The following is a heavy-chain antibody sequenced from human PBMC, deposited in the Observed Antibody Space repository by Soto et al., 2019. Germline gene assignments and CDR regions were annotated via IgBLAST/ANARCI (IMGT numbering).Heavy chain of an antibody. CDR1: GFTFSSYS. J-gene: IGHJ2*01. V-gene: IGHV3-21*01. D-gene: IGHD3-10*02. Sequence: EVQLVESGGGLVKPGGSLRLSCAASGFTFSSYSMNWVRQAPGKGLEWVSSISSSSSYIYYADSVKGLFTISRDNAKNSLYLQMNSLRAEDTAVYYCARDVPNWYFDLWGRGTLVTVSS. CDR2: ISSSSSYI. CDR3: ARDVPNWYFDL.